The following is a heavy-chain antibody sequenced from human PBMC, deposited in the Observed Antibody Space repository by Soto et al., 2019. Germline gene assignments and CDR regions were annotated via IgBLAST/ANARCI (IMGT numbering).Heavy chain of an antibody. Sequence: PGGSLRLSCEASGFTFSDYYMTWFRQAPGKGLEWVSYISGGGTFAVYGDSLRGRFTILRDNAKSSVYLRITSLRVDDPAVFYCARGRPTLRRAYFDYLPQGPVVAASS. J-gene: IGHJ4*02. D-gene: IGHD4-17*01. V-gene: IGHV3-11*04. CDR2: ISGGGTFA. CDR1: GFTFSDYY. CDR3: ARGRPTLRRAYFDY.